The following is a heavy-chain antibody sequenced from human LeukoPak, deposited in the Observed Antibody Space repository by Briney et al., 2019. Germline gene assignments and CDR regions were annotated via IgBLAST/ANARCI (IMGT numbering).Heavy chain of an antibody. Sequence: GGSLRLSCAASGFTFSSYWMYWVRQAPGMGLVWVSRSNNDGTTTNFADSVKGRFTISRDNAKNTVYLQMNSLRAEDTAVYYCARDVTMTRGGRSDYWGQGTLVTVSS. CDR2: SNNDGTTT. D-gene: IGHD3-10*01. V-gene: IGHV3-74*01. J-gene: IGHJ4*02. CDR3: ARDVTMTRGGRSDY. CDR1: GFTFSSYW.